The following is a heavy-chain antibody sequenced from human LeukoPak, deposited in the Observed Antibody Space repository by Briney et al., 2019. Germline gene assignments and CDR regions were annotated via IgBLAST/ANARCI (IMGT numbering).Heavy chain of an antibody. CDR1: GGSTSGYY. Sequence: PSETLSLTCSVSGGSTSGYYWCWVRLSPGKGLEWIGHVSYSGNTDYNPSLKSRVIISLGTSRNQFSLRLSSVTAADTAVYYCAQQRIAARHYYMDVWGKGTTVTVSS. J-gene: IGHJ6*03. CDR2: VSYSGNT. D-gene: IGHD6-6*01. CDR3: AQQRIAARHYYMDV. V-gene: IGHV4-59*12.